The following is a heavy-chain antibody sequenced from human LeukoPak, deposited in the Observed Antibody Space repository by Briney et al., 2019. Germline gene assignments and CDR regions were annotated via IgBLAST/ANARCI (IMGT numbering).Heavy chain of an antibody. CDR3: ATSGYSSPASGMDV. Sequence: SETLSLTCAVYGGSFSGYYWSWIRQTPGKGLEWIGEINHSGSTNYNPSLKSRVTISVDTSKNQFSLKLSSVTAADTAVYYCATSGYSSPASGMDVWGQGTTVTVSS. J-gene: IGHJ6*02. CDR2: INHSGST. V-gene: IGHV4-34*01. CDR1: GGSFSGYY. D-gene: IGHD6-13*01.